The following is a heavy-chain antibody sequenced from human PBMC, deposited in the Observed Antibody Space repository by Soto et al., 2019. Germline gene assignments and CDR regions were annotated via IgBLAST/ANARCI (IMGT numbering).Heavy chain of an antibody. CDR3: TTDKVYDDAFDI. CDR1: GFTFSNAW. CDR2: IKSKTDGGTT. Sequence: GGSLRLSCAASGFTFSNAWMSWVRQAPGKGLEWVGRIKSKTDGGTTDYAAPVKGRFTISRDDSKNTLYLHMNSLKTEDTAVYYCTTDKVYDDAFDIWGQGTMVTVSS. D-gene: IGHD3-22*01. J-gene: IGHJ3*02. V-gene: IGHV3-15*01.